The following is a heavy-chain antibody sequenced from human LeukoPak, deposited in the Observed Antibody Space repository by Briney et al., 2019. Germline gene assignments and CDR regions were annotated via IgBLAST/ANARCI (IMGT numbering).Heavy chain of an antibody. CDR3: AKVMNVHGVEYSSGWYGYFDY. Sequence: PGGSLRLSCAASGFTFSSYAMSWVRQAPGKGLEWVSAIRGSGGSTYYADSVKGRFTISRDNSKNTLYLQMNSLRAEDTAVYYCAKVMNVHGVEYSSGWYGYFDYWGQGTLVTVSS. CDR2: IRGSGGST. D-gene: IGHD6-19*01. CDR1: GFTFSSYA. V-gene: IGHV3-23*01. J-gene: IGHJ4*02.